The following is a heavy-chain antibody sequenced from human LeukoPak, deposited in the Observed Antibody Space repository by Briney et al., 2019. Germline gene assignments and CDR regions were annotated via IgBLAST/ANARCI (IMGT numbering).Heavy chain of an antibody. CDR1: NYTFTSYG. CDR3: ARDLGWYPVTAYQFDH. CDR2: TSGDNSNT. V-gene: IGHV1-18*01. Sequence: ASVKVSCKASNYTFTSYGISWGRQAPGQGLEWMGWTSGDNSNTHYTQKFQGRFTMTRDTSTSTAYMELRSLRSDDTAVYYCARDLGWYPVTAYQFDHWGQGTLVTVSS. D-gene: IGHD2-21*02. J-gene: IGHJ5*02.